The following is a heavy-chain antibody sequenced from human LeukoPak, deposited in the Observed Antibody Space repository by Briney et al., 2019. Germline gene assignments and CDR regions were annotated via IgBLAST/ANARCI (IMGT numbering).Heavy chain of an antibody. CDR3: ARLTVVPAAIGA. J-gene: IGHJ1*01. V-gene: IGHV4-30-4*08. CDR1: GGSISSGDYY. Sequence: PSETLPLTCTVSGGSISSGDYYWSWIRQPPGKGLVWIGYIYYSGSTYYNPSLKSRVTISVDTSKNQFSLKLSSVTAADTAVYYCARLTVVPAAIGAWGQGTLVTVSS. CDR2: IYYSGST. D-gene: IGHD2-2*02.